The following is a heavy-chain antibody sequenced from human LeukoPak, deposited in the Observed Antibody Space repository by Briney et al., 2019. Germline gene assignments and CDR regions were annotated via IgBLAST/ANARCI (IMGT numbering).Heavy chain of an antibody. D-gene: IGHD6-19*01. V-gene: IGHV3-23*01. CDR2: ISGSGGST. J-gene: IGHJ5*02. CDR3: AKALGCLSIAVVRFDP. CDR1: GFTFSSYA. Sequence: GGSLRLSCAASGFTFSSYAMSWVRQAPGKGLEWVSAISGSGGSTYYADSVKGRFTISRDNSKNTLYLQMNSLRAEDTAVYYCAKALGCLSIAVVRFDPWGQGTLVTVSS.